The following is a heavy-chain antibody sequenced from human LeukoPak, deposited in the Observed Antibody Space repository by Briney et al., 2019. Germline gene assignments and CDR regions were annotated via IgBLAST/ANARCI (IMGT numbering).Heavy chain of an antibody. CDR1: GFTFRSYW. CDR2: IKQDGSEK. V-gene: IGHV3-7*04. D-gene: IGHD2-21*01. J-gene: IGHJ4*02. CDR3: ARVIPDY. Sequence: GGSLRLSCAASGFTFRSYWMTWVRQAPGKGLEWVANIKQDGSEKHYVDSVKGRFTISRDNTKNSLYLQMNSLRAEDTAVYYCARVIPDYWGQGTLVTVSS.